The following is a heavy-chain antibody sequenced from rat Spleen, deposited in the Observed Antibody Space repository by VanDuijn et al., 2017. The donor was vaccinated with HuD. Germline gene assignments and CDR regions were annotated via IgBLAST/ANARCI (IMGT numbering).Heavy chain of an antibody. J-gene: IGHJ3*01. CDR2: INYDGSST. D-gene: IGHD1-2*01. Sequence: EVQLVESDGGLVQPGRSLKLSCAASGFTFNDYYMAWVRQAPTKGLEWVATINYDGSSTNYRDSVKGRFTISRDNAKSTLYLQMDSLKSEDTATYYCARHFSPADYYSSFPVLYWGQGTLVTVSS. CDR1: GFTFNDYY. V-gene: IGHV5-7*01. CDR3: ARHFSPADYYSSFPVLY.